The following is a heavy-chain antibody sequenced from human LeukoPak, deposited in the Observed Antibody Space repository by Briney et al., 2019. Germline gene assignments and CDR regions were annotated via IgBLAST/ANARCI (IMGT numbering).Heavy chain of an antibody. V-gene: IGHV4-34*01. CDR3: ARVNYDSSGYYFTDNYYYMDV. Sequence: SETLSLTCAVYGGSFSGYYWSWIRQPPGKGLEWIGEINHSGSTNYNPSLKSRVTISVDTSKNQFSLKLSSVTAADTAVYYCARVNYDSSGYYFTDNYYYMDVWGKGTTVTISS. J-gene: IGHJ6*03. D-gene: IGHD3-22*01. CDR2: INHSGST. CDR1: GGSFSGYY.